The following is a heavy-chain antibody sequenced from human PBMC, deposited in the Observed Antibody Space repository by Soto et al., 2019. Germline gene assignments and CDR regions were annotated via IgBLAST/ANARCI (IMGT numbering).Heavy chain of an antibody. CDR2: TYYRPKWYN. V-gene: IGHV6-1*01. J-gene: IGHJ5*02. Sequence: SQTLSLTCAISGDSVSSNSAAWNWIRQSPSRGLEWLGRTYYRPKWYNDYAVSVKSRITINPDTSKNQFSLQLNSVTPEDTAVYYCARTFRDIVVVVAATAWFDPWGQGTLVTVSS. CDR3: ARTFRDIVVVVAATAWFDP. D-gene: IGHD2-15*01. CDR1: GDSVSSNSAA.